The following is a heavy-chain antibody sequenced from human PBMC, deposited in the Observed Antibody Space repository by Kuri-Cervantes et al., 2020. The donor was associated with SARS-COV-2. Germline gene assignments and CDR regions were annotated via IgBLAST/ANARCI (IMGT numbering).Heavy chain of an antibody. CDR3: ATGAARVGDAFDI. CDR2: SNAGNGNT. CDR1: GYTFTSYA. Sequence: ASVKVSCKASGYTFTSYAMHWVRQAPGQRLERMGWSNAGNGNTKYSQEFQGRVTMTEDTSTDTAYMELSSLRSEDTAVYYCATGAARVGDAFDIWGQGTMVTVSS. D-gene: IGHD2-15*01. V-gene: IGHV1-3*02. J-gene: IGHJ3*02.